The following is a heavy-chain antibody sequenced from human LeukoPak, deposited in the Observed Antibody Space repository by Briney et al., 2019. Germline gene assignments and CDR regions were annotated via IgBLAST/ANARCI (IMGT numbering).Heavy chain of an antibody. CDR3: ARGASTLRYLDWLLYDY. CDR2: INHSGST. J-gene: IGHJ4*02. V-gene: IGHV4-34*01. D-gene: IGHD3-9*01. Sequence: SETLSLTCAVYGGSFSGYYRSWIRQPPGKGLEWIGEINHSGSTNYNPSLKSRVTISVDTSKNQFSLKLSSVTAADTAVYYCARGASTLRYLDWLLYDYWGQGTLVTVSS. CDR1: GGSFSGYY.